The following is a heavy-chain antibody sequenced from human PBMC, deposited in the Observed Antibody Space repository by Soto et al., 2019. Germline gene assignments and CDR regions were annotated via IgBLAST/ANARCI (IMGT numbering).Heavy chain of an antibody. Sequence: PSETLSLTCGVSGASINSPNWWSWVRQSPGKGLEWIGEIYHTGNTNSNWSLRSRVTLSVDKSNNQFSLNLTSVTAADTAVYYCAHSPLIAAAGTIYYFDYWGQGTLVTVSS. CDR3: AHSPLIAAAGTIYYFDY. J-gene: IGHJ4*02. CDR2: IYHTGNT. V-gene: IGHV4-4*02. CDR1: GASINSPNW. D-gene: IGHD6-13*01.